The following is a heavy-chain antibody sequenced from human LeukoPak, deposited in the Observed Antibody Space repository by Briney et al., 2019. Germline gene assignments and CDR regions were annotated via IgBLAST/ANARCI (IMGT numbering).Heavy chain of an antibody. J-gene: IGHJ3*02. Sequence: HPGGSLRLSCAASGFTFSSYGMHWVRQAPGKGLEWVAVIWYDGSNKYYADSVKGRFTISRDNSKNTLYLQMNSLRAEDTAVYYCAKGSHWVMLPGDAFGIWGQGTMVTVSS. D-gene: IGHD2-21*01. CDR1: GFTFSSYG. CDR2: IWYDGSNK. CDR3: AKGSHWVMLPGDAFGI. V-gene: IGHV3-30*02.